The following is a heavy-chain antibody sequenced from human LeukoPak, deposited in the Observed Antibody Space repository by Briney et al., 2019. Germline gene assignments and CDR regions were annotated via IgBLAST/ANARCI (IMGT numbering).Heavy chain of an antibody. D-gene: IGHD3-3*01. Sequence: GSVNDSRKASRYTFTSYDINWVRQTTGQGLEGMGCMNPKSDNTSYAQKFQGRVTITRNTTLNTPYIDLSSLRSEETAVYYCARGLRFVEGLLLDYYYGMVVWGGGGTVTVSS. V-gene: IGHV1-8*01. CDR1: RYTFTSYD. J-gene: IGHJ6*01. CDR3: ARGLRFVEGLLLDYYYGMVV. CDR2: MNPKSDNT.